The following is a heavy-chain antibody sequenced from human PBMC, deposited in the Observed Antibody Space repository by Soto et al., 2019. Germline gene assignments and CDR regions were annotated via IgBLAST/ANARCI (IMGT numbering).Heavy chain of an antibody. CDR3: AKDLWYYDSSGYCFDY. CDR1: GFTFSSYG. CDR2: ISYDGSNK. D-gene: IGHD3-22*01. V-gene: IGHV3-30*18. J-gene: IGHJ4*02. Sequence: GGSLRLSCAASGFTFSSYGMHWVRQAPGKGLEWVAVISYDGSNKYYAESVKGRFTISRDNSKNTLYLQMNSLRSEDTAVYYCAKDLWYYDSSGYCFDYWGQGTLVTVS.